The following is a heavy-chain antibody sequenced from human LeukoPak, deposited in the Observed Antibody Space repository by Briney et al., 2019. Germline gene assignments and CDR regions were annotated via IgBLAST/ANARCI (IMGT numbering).Heavy chain of an antibody. CDR1: GITLSNYG. Sequence: GGSLRLSCAVSGITLSNYGMSWVRQAPGKGLEWVGRIKSKSDGGTTDYAAPVKGRFTISRDDSKNTLYLQMNSLKTEDTAVYYCTTDLYYDSSGYYYFGPSNAFDIWGQGTMVTVSS. V-gene: IGHV3-15*01. CDR3: TTDLYYDSSGYYYFGPSNAFDI. CDR2: IKSKSDGGTT. D-gene: IGHD3-22*01. J-gene: IGHJ3*02.